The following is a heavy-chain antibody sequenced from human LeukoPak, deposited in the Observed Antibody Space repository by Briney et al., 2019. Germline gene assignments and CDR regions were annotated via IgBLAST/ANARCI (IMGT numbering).Heavy chain of an antibody. CDR2: INHSGST. CDR3: ARSRTGSTSCPVDY. V-gene: IGHV4-34*01. D-gene: IGHD2-2*01. CDR1: GGSFSGYY. J-gene: IGHJ4*02. Sequence: SETLSLTCAVYGGSFSGYYWSWIRQPPGKGLEWIGEINHSGSTNYNPSLKSRVTISVDTSKNQFSLKLSSVTAADTAVYYCARSRTGSTSCPVDYWGQGTLVTVSS.